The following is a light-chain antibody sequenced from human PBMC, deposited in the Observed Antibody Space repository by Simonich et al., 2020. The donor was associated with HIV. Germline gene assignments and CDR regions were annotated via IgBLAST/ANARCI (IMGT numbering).Light chain of an antibody. Sequence: IQLTQSPSFLSASVGDRITIPCRASQGISSYFAWYQQKPGKAPKLLIYAASSLQSGGPSRFSGRGSETDFTLTISSLQPEDFATYYCQQANSFPLTFGGGTKVEIK. CDR2: AAS. J-gene: IGKJ4*01. CDR3: QQANSFPLT. CDR1: QGISSY. V-gene: IGKV1-9*01.